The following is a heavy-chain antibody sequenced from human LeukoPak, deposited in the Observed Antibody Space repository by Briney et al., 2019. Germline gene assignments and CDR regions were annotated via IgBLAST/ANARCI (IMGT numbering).Heavy chain of an antibody. D-gene: IGHD3-3*01. CDR1: GFTFNSYS. Sequence: GGSLRLSCAASGFTFNSYSMNWVRQAPGKGLEWVSAISGSGGSTYYADSVKGRFTISRDNSKNTLYLQMNSLRAEDTAVYYCAKDLVRFGFWSGFDYWGQGTLVTVSS. CDR2: ISGSGGST. J-gene: IGHJ4*02. CDR3: AKDLVRFGFWSGFDY. V-gene: IGHV3-23*01.